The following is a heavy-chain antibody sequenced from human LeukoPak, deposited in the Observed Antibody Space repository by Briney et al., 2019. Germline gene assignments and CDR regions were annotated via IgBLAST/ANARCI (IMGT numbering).Heavy chain of an antibody. CDR2: IKSKIDGGTT. V-gene: IGHV3-15*01. CDR1: GSTFGIAW. Sequence: GGSLRLSCAASGSTFGIAWMNWVRQTPGKGLEWVGHIKSKIDGGTTDYAEPVKSRFTISRDDSKNTVYLQMNSLKTEDTAVYYCTTGYGSTWYGWGQGTLVTVSS. J-gene: IGHJ4*02. CDR3: TTGYGSTWYG. D-gene: IGHD6-13*01.